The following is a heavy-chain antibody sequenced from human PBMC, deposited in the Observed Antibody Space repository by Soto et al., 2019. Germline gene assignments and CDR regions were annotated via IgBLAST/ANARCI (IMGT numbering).Heavy chain of an antibody. CDR3: AADPVGYYQYYYYGMDV. CDR2: IVVGSGNT. V-gene: IGHV1-58*02. CDR1: GFTLTSSA. D-gene: IGHD3-22*01. J-gene: IGHJ6*02. Sequence: PVKVFCKAFGFTLTSSAIRWVRQARGQSFEWIGWIVVGSGNTNYAQKFQERVTITRDMSTSTAYMELSSLRSEDTAVYYCAADPVGYYQYYYYGMDVWGQGTTVTVSS.